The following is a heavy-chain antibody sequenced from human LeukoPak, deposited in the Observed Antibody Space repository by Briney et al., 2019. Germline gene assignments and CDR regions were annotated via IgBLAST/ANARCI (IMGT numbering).Heavy chain of an antibody. D-gene: IGHD4-17*01. CDR2: FNPEDGET. Sequence: ASVKVSCKVSGYTLIELSMHWVRQAPGKGLEWMGGFNPEDGETIYAQKFQGRVSMTEDTSTDTTYMELSSLRSEDTAVYYCARANQAVDAFDIWGQGTMVTVSS. CDR3: ARANQAVDAFDI. CDR1: GYTLIELS. J-gene: IGHJ3*02. V-gene: IGHV1-24*01.